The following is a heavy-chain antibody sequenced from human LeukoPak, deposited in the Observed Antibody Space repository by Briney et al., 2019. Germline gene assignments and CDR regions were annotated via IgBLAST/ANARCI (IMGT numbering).Heavy chain of an antibody. CDR1: GFTFSSYW. V-gene: IGHV3-7*01. D-gene: IGHD6-13*01. CDR2: IKQDGSEK. J-gene: IGHJ4*02. CDR3: ARVGVLSSSWLLY. Sequence: GGSLRLSCAASGFTFSSYWMSWVRQAPGKGLEWVANIKQDGSEKYFVDSVKGRFTISRDNAKNSLYLQMNSLRVEDTAVYYCARVGVLSSSWLLYWGQGTLVTISS.